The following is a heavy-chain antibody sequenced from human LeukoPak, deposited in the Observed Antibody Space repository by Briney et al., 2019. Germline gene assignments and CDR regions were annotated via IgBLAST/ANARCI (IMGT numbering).Heavy chain of an antibody. CDR3: ARDRQITIFGVDPGGAFDI. V-gene: IGHV4-39*07. J-gene: IGHJ3*02. Sequence: SETLSLTCTVSGGSISSSSYYWGWIRQPPGKGLEWIGSIYYSGSTYYNPSLKSRVTISVDTSKNQFSLKLSSVTAADTVVYYCARDRQITIFGVDPGGAFDIWGQGTMVTVSS. CDR2: IYYSGST. CDR1: GGSISSSSYY. D-gene: IGHD3-3*01.